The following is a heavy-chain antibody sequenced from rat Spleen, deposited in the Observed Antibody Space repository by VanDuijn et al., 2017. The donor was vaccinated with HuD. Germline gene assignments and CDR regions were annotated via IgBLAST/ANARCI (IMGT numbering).Heavy chain of an antibody. J-gene: IGHJ2*01. V-gene: IGHV5S13*01. CDR1: GFTFRNYD. CDR3: ARENYYSGDY. CDR2: ISPSGTGT. Sequence: EVQLAESGGGLVQPGGSLRLSCTTSGFTFRNYDMAWVRQAPTKGLEWVTSISPSGTGTDYRDSGRGRFTVSRDNAQNTLYLQINSLRSEATATYYCARENYYSGDYWGLGVMVIVSS. D-gene: IGHD1-1*01.